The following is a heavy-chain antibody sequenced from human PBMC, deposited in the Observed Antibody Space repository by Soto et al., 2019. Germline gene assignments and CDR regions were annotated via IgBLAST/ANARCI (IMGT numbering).Heavy chain of an antibody. J-gene: IGHJ6*02. Sequence: GESLKISCRGSGYSFTSYWIGWVRQMPGQGLEWMGIIYTGDSDTRYSPSFQGQVTISADKSISTAYLQWSSLKASDTALYYCARHFCSSTSCYLSGLYYYYYGMDVWGQGTTVTVS. D-gene: IGHD2-2*01. CDR1: GYSFTSYW. V-gene: IGHV5-51*01. CDR2: IYTGDSDT. CDR3: ARHFCSSTSCYLSGLYYYYYGMDV.